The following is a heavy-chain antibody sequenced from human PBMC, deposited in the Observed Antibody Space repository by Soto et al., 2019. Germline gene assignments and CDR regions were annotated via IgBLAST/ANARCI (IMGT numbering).Heavy chain of an antibody. J-gene: IGHJ6*02. D-gene: IGHD6-19*01. CDR1: GFPFWHYG. CDR3: ARDRDGGWFHMDV. Sequence: QVQLVESGGGVVQPGRSLRLSCVGSGFPFWHYGMHWVRQAPGKGLEWVAVIWSLGKKESYADFVKGRFAISRDNFKDTLYLQMTSLRAEATAVYYCARDRDGGWFHMDVWGQGTTVTVSS. V-gene: IGHV3-33*01. CDR2: IWSLGKKE.